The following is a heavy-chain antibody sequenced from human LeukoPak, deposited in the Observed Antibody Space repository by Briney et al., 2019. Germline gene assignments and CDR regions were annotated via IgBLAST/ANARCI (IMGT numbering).Heavy chain of an antibody. V-gene: IGHV4-59*01. Sequence: SETLSLTCTVSGGSISSYYWSWIRQPPGKGLDWIGYIYYSGSTNYNPSLKSRVTISVDTSKNQFSLKLSSVTAADTAVYYCARGVAGDHFDYWGQGTLVTVSS. D-gene: IGHD2-15*01. CDR2: IYYSGST. CDR3: ARGVAGDHFDY. J-gene: IGHJ4*02. CDR1: GGSISSYY.